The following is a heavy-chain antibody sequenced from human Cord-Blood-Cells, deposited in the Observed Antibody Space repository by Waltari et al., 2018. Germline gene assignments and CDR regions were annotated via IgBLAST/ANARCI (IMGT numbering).Heavy chain of an antibody. Sequence: EVQLLVSGGGLVQPGGSLRLSCVASGFTFSSYAMSWVRQAPGKGLAWVSAISGSGGSTYCADSVKGRFIISRDNSKNTLYLQMNSLRAEDTAVYYCAKDRTILDAFDIWGQGTMVTVSS. V-gene: IGHV3-23*01. CDR3: AKDRTILDAFDI. CDR1: GFTFSSYA. CDR2: ISGSGGST. D-gene: IGHD3-3*01. J-gene: IGHJ3*02.